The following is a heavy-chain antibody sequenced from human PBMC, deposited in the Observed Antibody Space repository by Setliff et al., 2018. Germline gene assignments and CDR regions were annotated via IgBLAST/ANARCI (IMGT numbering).Heavy chain of an antibody. CDR2: FIPILGAT. V-gene: IGHV1-69*13. CDR1: GGTFSSSG. D-gene: IGHD3-16*01. CDR3: ARELRSPYWHLDS. Sequence: LVKVSCKSSGGTFSSSGITWVRQAPGQGLQWLGRFIPILGATNYAQNFQGRVTITADESTSTGYMELRSLRSDDTAVYYCARELRSPYWHLDSWGQGTQVTVSS. J-gene: IGHJ5*01.